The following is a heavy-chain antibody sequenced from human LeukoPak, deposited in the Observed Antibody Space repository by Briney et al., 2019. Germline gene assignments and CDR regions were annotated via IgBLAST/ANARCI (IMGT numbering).Heavy chain of an antibody. Sequence: GESLKISCKGSGYSFTSYWIGWVRQMPGKGLEWMGIIYPGDSDTRYSPSFQGQVTISADKSISTAYLQWSSLKASDTAMYYCARYSYGGNPRDYYYYYMDVWGKGTTVTVSS. CDR1: GYSFTSYW. V-gene: IGHV5-51*01. CDR2: IYPGDSDT. CDR3: ARYSYGGNPRDYYYYYMDV. D-gene: IGHD4-23*01. J-gene: IGHJ6*03.